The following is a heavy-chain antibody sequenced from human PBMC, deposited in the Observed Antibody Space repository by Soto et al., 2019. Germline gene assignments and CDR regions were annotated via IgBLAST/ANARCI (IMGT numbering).Heavy chain of an antibody. CDR1: GFTFSSYS. D-gene: IGHD4-17*01. CDR3: ARARGAVTTLVDY. J-gene: IGHJ4*02. CDR2: ISSSSSYI. V-gene: IGHV3-21*01. Sequence: EVQLVESGGGVVKPGGSLRLSCAASGFTFSSYSMNWVRQAPGKGLEWVSSISSSSSYIYYADSVTGRFTISRDNAKNSLYLQMNSLRAEDTAVYYCARARGAVTTLVDYWGQGTLVTVSS.